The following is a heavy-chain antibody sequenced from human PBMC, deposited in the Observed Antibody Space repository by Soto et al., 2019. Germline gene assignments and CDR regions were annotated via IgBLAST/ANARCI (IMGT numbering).Heavy chain of an antibody. Sequence: GGSLRLSCAASGFTFSSYGMHGVRQAPGKGLEWVAVRWYDGSNKYYADSVKGRFTISRDNSKNTLYLQMNSLRAEDTAAYYCARDRASGWYRAGAFDIWGQGTMVTVSS. CDR2: RWYDGSNK. J-gene: IGHJ3*02. CDR1: GFTFSSYG. CDR3: ARDRASGWYRAGAFDI. V-gene: IGHV3-33*01. D-gene: IGHD6-19*01.